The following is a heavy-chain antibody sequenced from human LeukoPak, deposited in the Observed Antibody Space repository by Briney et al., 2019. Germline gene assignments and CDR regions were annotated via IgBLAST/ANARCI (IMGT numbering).Heavy chain of an antibody. V-gene: IGHV3-48*01. CDR3: ARATSYGRFDY. Sequence: GGSLRLSCAASGFTFSSYSMNWVRQAPGKGLEWVSYISSTSCIYYADSVKGRFTVSRDNAKNSLYLQMNSLRAEDTALYYCARATSYGRFDYWGQGSLVTVSS. CDR2: ISSTSCI. J-gene: IGHJ4*02. D-gene: IGHD3-10*01. CDR1: GFTFSSYS.